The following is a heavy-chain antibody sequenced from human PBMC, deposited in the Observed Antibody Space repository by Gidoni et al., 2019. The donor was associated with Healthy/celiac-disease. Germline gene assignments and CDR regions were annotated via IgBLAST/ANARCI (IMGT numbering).Heavy chain of an antibody. J-gene: IGHJ4*02. D-gene: IGHD2-2*01. CDR1: GFTFSSYD. CDR2: IGTAGDT. V-gene: IGHV3-13*01. Sequence: EVQLVESGGGLVQPGGSLRLSCAASGFTFSSYDMHWVRQATGKGLEWVSAIGTAGDTYYPGSVKGRFTISRENAKNSLYLQMNSLRAGDTAVYYCIRGCSSTSCYKGLDYWGQGTLVTVSS. CDR3: IRGCSSTSCYKGLDY.